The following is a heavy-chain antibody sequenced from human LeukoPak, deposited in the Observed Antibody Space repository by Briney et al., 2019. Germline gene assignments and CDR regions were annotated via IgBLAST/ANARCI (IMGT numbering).Heavy chain of an antibody. CDR2: ISSSSSYI. CDR3: ARDALGELSSFDY. V-gene: IGHV3-21*01. D-gene: IGHD3-16*02. J-gene: IGHJ4*02. Sequence: GGSLRLSCAASGFTFSSYSMNWVRQVPGKGLEWVSSISSSSSYIYYADSVKGRFTIFRDNAKNSLYLQMNSLRAEDTAVYYCARDALGELSSFDYWGQGTLVTVSS. CDR1: GFTFSSYS.